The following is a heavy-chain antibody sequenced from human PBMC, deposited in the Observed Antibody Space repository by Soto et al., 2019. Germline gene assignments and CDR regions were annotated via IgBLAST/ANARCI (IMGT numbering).Heavy chain of an antibody. J-gene: IGHJ4*02. V-gene: IGHV1-69*02. D-gene: IGHD5-12*01. Sequence: QVQLVQSGAEVTKPGSSVKVSCKASGDTFSSHTISWVRQAPGQGLEWMGRIIPMLGIPNYAQTFQGRITISADKTTNTAYMELSSLTSDDIAVYYCARLSLEFSGYDNFDYWGQGTLVTVSS. CDR3: ARLSLEFSGYDNFDY. CDR2: IIPMLGIP. CDR1: GDTFSSHT.